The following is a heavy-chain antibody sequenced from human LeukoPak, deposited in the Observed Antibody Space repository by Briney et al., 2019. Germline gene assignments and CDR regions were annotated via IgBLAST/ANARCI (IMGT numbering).Heavy chain of an antibody. Sequence: GASVKVSCKASGNTFISYGISWVRQAPGQGLEWMGWMNPNSGNTGYAQKFQGRVTMTRDTSISTAYMELSSLRSEDTAVYYCAKSVPGALDYWGQGTLVTVSS. D-gene: IGHD6-19*01. CDR2: MNPNSGNT. J-gene: IGHJ4*02. CDR1: GNTFISYG. CDR3: AKSVPGALDY. V-gene: IGHV1-8*01.